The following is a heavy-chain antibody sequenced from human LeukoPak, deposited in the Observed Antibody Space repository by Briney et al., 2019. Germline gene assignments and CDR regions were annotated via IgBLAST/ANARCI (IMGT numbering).Heavy chain of an antibody. CDR2: IWYDGSNK. V-gene: IGHV3-33*01. CDR3: ATTTRFLVAFDI. J-gene: IGHJ3*02. Sequence: GGSLRLSYAASGFTFSSYGMHWVRQAPGKGLEWVAVIWYDGSNKYYADSVKGRFTISRDNSKNTLYLQMNSLRAEDTAVYYCATTTRFLVAFDIWGQGTMVTVSS. CDR1: GFTFSSYG. D-gene: IGHD3-3*01.